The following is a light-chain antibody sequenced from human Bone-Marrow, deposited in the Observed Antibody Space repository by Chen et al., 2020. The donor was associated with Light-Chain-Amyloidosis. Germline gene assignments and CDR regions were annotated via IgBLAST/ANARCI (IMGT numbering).Light chain of an antibody. CDR2: EVS. CDR3: CSYAGSSTWV. Sequence: QSALTQPASVSGSPGQSITISCTGTSSDVGSYNLVSWYQQHPDKAPKLMIYEVSMRPSGVSNRFSGSKSGNTASLTISGLQAEDEADYYCCSYAGSSTWVFGGGTKLTVL. V-gene: IGLV2-23*02. J-gene: IGLJ3*02. CDR1: SSDVGSYNL.